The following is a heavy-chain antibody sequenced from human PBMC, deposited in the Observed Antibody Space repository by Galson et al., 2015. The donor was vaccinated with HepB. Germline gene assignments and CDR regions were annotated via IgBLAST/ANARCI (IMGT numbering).Heavy chain of an antibody. CDR1: GVIVATSA. J-gene: IGHJ5*02. CDR3: ATPGSP. Sequence: FLRLSCAAAGVIVATSAMHGVRQPPGEGLEWGSLISFDGSNVQYADFAKCGFALSSDNSRNMVFLQMDSLRLEDTAIYYCATPGSPWGQGTPVTVSS. CDR2: ISFDGSNV. D-gene: IGHD1-14*01. V-gene: IGHV3-30*03.